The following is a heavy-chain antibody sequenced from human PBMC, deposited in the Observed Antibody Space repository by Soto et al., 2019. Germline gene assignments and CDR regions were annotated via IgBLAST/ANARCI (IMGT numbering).Heavy chain of an antibody. J-gene: IGHJ4*02. Sequence: PSETLSLTCTVSGGSISSSSYYWGWIRQPPGKGLEWIGSIYYSGSTYYNPSLKSRVTISVDTSKNQFSLKLSSVTAADTAVYYCASGVDTAMVPLPPPNLNWGQGTLVTVSS. CDR1: GGSISSSSYY. CDR2: IYYSGST. CDR3: ASGVDTAMVPLPPPNLN. D-gene: IGHD5-18*01. V-gene: IGHV4-39*01.